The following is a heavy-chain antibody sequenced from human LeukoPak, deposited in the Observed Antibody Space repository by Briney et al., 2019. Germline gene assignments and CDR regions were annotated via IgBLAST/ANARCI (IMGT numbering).Heavy chain of an antibody. CDR3: ARQYSRSSPFDY. CDR1: GYSFNNYW. V-gene: IGHV5-51*07. D-gene: IGHD6-6*01. CDR2: IYPGDSDT. Sequence: GESLKISCQGSGYSFNNYWIGWVHQMPGKGLEWMGIIYPGDSDTRYSPSFQGQVTISADKSINTAYLQWCSLKASDTAMYYCARQYSRSSPFDYWGQGTLVTVPS. J-gene: IGHJ4*02.